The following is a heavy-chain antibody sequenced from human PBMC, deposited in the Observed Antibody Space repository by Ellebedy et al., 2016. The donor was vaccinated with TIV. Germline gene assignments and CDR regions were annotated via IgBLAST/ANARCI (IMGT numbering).Heavy chain of an antibody. V-gene: IGHV4-59*01. CDR2: FHYSGTT. CDR3: ARTSTVVRGALDY. J-gene: IGHJ4*02. CDR1: DGSIRSYH. Sequence: SETLSLXXTVSDGSIRSYHWSWIRQSPGKGLEWIGYFHYSGTTNYNPSLKSRLSISVDTSKNQFSLNLSSVTAADTGVYYCARTSTVVRGALDYWGQGTLVTVSS. D-gene: IGHD3-10*01.